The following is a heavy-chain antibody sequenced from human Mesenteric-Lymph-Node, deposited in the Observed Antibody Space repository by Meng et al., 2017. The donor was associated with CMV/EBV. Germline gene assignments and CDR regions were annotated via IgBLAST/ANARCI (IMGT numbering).Heavy chain of an antibody. V-gene: IGHV3-23*01. J-gene: IGHJ4*01. CDR2: ISVSGGST. D-gene: IGHD3-3*01. Sequence: GGSLRLSCTASGFTFSKYAMTWVRQAPGKGLEWVSGISVSGGSTGYADSVRGRFTISRDNSRNTLYLQMNSLRAEDTAVYYCAKGRPEWLFPPLAFDYWGQGTLVTVSS. CDR1: GFTFSKYA. CDR3: AKGRPEWLFPPLAFDY.